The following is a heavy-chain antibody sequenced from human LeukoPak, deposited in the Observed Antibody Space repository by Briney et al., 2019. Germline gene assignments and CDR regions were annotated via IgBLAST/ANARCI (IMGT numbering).Heavy chain of an antibody. J-gene: IGHJ4*02. D-gene: IGHD4-11*01. CDR2: ISGDGGTT. V-gene: IGHV3-23*01. Sequence: GGSLRLSCAASGFTFSTHAMAWVRQAPGKGLDWVSAISGDGGTTYYADSVKGRFTISRDNSKNALYLQMNSLRAEDTAVYYCANQYPGWGQGTLVTVSS. CDR3: ANQYPG. CDR1: GFTFSTHA.